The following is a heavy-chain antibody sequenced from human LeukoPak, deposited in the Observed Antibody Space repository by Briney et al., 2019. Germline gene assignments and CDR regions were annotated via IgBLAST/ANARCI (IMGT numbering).Heavy chain of an antibody. CDR3: ARVLYYYDNNGYSGLDF. CDR1: GYTFTSYG. J-gene: IGHJ4*02. CDR2: ISGYTGNT. Sequence: EASVKVSCKASGYTFTSYGIGWVRQAPGHGLEWMGWISGYTGNTNYAQRLQGRVTMTTDTSTRTANMELRSPRSDDTAVYYCARVLYYYDNNGYSGLDFWGQGTLVTVSS. D-gene: IGHD3-22*01. V-gene: IGHV1-18*01.